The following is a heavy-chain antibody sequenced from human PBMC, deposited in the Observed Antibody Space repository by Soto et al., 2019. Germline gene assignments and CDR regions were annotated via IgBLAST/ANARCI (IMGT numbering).Heavy chain of an antibody. CDR3: ASHCSTRCSDWVFT. J-gene: IGHJ5*02. V-gene: IGHV1-8*01. CDR2: MNPNSGNT. CDR1: GYTFTSYD. Sequence: ASVKVSCKASGYTFTSYDINWVRQATGQGLEWMGWMNPNSGNTGYAQKFQGRVTMTRDTSTSTVYMELSGLTSDDTAVYFCASHCSTRCSDWVFTWGQGTLFTFSS. D-gene: IGHD2-2*01.